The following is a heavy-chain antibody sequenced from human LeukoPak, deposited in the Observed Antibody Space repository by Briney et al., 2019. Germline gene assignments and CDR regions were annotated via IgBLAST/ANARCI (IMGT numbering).Heavy chain of an antibody. J-gene: IGHJ6*02. CDR3: AKDALLSSYDLGHYGMDV. D-gene: IGHD5-12*01. CDR1: GFTFDDYA. CDR2: ISWNSGSI. V-gene: IGHV3-9*01. Sequence: GRSLRLSCAASGFTFDDYAMHWVRQAPGKGLEWVSGISWNSGSIGYADSVKGRFTISRDNAKNSLYLQMNSLRAEDTALYYCAKDALLSSYDLGHYGMDVWGQGTTVTVSS.